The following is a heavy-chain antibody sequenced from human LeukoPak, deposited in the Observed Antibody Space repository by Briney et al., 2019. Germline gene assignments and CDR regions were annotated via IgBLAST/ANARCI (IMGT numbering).Heavy chain of an antibody. CDR3: AKGGASGWLFDY. CDR2: ISYDGSNK. CDR1: GFTFSGYG. Sequence: GGSLRLSCAASGFTFSGYGMHWVRQAPGKGLEWVAVISYDGSNKYYADSVKGRFTISRDNSKNTLYLQVNSLRAEDTAVYYCAKGGASGWLFDYWGQGTLVTVSS. V-gene: IGHV3-30*18. J-gene: IGHJ4*02. D-gene: IGHD6-19*01.